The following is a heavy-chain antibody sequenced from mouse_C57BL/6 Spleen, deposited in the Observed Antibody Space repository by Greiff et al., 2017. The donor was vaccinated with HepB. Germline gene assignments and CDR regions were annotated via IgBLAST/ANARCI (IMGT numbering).Heavy chain of an antibody. CDR2: IHPNSGST. V-gene: IGHV1-64*01. Sequence: QVQLQQPGAELVKPGASVKLSCKASGYTFTSYWMHWVKQRPGQGLEWIGMIHPNSGSTNYNEKFKSKATLTVDKSSSTAYMQLSSLTSEDSAVYYCATSSYDGFYFDYWGQGTTLTVAS. D-gene: IGHD2-3*01. J-gene: IGHJ2*01. CDR1: GYTFTSYW. CDR3: ATSSYDGFYFDY.